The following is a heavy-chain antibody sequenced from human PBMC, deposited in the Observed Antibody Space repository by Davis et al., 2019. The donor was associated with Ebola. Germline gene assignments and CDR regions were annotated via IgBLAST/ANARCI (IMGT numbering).Heavy chain of an antibody. V-gene: IGHV3-23*01. D-gene: IGHD2-2*01. CDR1: GFTFSSYD. Sequence: GESLKISCAASGFTFSSYDMHWVRQAPGKGLEWVSAISGSGGSTYYADSVKGRFTISRDNSKNTLYLQMNSLRAEDTAVYYCAKGVVFLGMDVWGQGTTATVSS. CDR2: ISGSGGST. CDR3: AKGVVFLGMDV. J-gene: IGHJ6*02.